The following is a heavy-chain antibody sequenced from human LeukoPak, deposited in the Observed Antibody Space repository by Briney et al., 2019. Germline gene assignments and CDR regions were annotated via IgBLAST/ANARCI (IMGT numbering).Heavy chain of an antibody. V-gene: IGHV3-30*04. Sequence: GGSLRLSCAASGFTFSTYGMQWVRQARGKGLEWVTVISNDGRKTYYADSVKGRFTISRDNSKNTLYLQMNSLRAEDTAVYYCARDLVYGDSFDYWGQGTLVTVSS. CDR3: ARDLVYGDSFDY. CDR1: GFTFSTYG. CDR2: ISNDGRKT. D-gene: IGHD3-10*01. J-gene: IGHJ4*02.